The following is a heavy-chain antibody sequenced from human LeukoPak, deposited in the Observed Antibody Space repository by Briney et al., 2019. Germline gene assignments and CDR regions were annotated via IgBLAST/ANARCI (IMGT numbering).Heavy chain of an antibody. J-gene: IGHJ4*02. Sequence: GASVKVSCKASGYSFTAYLMHWVRQAPGQGLEWMGWINPNTGGTNYAQKFKGRVTMTRDTSISTAYMELTSLRSDDTALYYCARDLVGATTLDEGFWGQGTLVAVSS. CDR2: INPNTGGT. D-gene: IGHD1-26*01. CDR3: ARDLVGATTLDEGF. CDR1: GYSFTAYL. V-gene: IGHV1-2*02.